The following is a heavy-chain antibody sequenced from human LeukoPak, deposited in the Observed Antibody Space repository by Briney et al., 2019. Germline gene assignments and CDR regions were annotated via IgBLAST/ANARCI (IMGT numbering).Heavy chain of an antibody. J-gene: IGHJ4*02. CDR3: ARGHSYGYGY. V-gene: IGHV3-53*01. Sequence: GGSLRLSCAAPGFTVSSNYMSWVRQAPGKGLEWVSVIYSGGSTYYADSVKGRFTISRDNSKNTLYLQMNSLRAEDTAVYYCARGHSYGYGYWGQGTLVTVSS. CDR2: IYSGGST. D-gene: IGHD5-18*01. CDR1: GFTVSSNY.